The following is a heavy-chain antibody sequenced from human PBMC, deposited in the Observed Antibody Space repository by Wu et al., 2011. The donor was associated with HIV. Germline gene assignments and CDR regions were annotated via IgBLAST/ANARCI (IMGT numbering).Heavy chain of an antibody. J-gene: IGHJ6*03. D-gene: IGHD4-11*01. CDR1: RHFSSYA. Sequence: QVQLVQSGAEVKKPGSSVKVSCKALRHFSSYAISWVRQAPGQGLEWMGGIIPIFGTVNYAQKFQGRVTITADKSTSTAYMELSSLRSEDTAVYYCARGSTSRTYGTTPDYYYYYMDVWGKGTTVTVSS. CDR2: IIPIFGTV. CDR3: ARGSTSRTYGTTPDYYYYYMDV. V-gene: IGHV1-69*14.